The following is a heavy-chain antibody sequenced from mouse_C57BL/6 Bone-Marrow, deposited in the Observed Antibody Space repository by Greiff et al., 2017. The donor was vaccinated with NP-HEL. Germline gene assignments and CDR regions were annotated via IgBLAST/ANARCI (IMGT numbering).Heavy chain of an antibody. CDR2: IDPSDSYT. Sequence: QVQLQQSGAELVMPGASVKLSCKASGYTFTSYWMHWVKQRPGQGLEWIGEIDPSDSYTNYNQKFKGKSTLTVDKSSSTAYMQLSSLTSEDSAVYYCARFGYLAWFADWGQGTLVTVAA. J-gene: IGHJ3*01. CDR1: GYTFTSYW. D-gene: IGHD2-2*01. V-gene: IGHV1-69*01. CDR3: ARFGYLAWFAD.